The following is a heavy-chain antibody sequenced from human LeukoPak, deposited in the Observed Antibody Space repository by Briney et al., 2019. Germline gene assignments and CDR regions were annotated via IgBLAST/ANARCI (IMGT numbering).Heavy chain of an antibody. CDR1: LGSFSGYF. Sequence: PSETLSLTCVHYLGSFSGYFWSWIRQPPGKGLEWIGEINHSGSTNYNPSLKSRVSISVDSSKNQYSLKVSSVTAADTAVYYCARGSDTAAGVYWGQGTLVTVSS. CDR3: ARGSDTAAGVY. CDR2: INHSGST. D-gene: IGHD6-13*01. V-gene: IGHV4-34*01. J-gene: IGHJ4*02.